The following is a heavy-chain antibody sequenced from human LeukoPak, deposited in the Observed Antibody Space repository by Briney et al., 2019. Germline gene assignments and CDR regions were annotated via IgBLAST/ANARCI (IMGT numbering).Heavy chain of an antibody. J-gene: IGHJ5*02. Sequence: SETLSLTCTVSGGYTGSHYWSWIRQPAGKGLEWIGRISPSGTTHYNPSLGSRVTMSVDTSKNYFSLRLSSVTAADTAVYYCARDFYASGFYFWFDPRGQGMLVTVSS. CDR2: ISPSGTT. CDR1: GGYTGSHY. D-gene: IGHD2/OR15-2a*01. CDR3: ARDFYASGFYFWFDP. V-gene: IGHV4-4*07.